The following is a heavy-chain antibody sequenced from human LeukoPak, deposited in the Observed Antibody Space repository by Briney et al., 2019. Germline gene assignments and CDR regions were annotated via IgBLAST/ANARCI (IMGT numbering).Heavy chain of an antibody. Sequence: PGRSLRLSCAASGFTFDDYAMHWVRQAPGKGLEWVSGISWNSGSIDYADSVKGRFTISRDNAKNSLYLQMNSLRAEDTALYYCAKGRTYYYDSSGYSEDLDYWGQGTLVTVSS. D-gene: IGHD3-22*01. CDR1: GFTFDDYA. V-gene: IGHV3-9*01. CDR3: AKGRTYYYDSSGYSEDLDY. CDR2: ISWNSGSI. J-gene: IGHJ4*02.